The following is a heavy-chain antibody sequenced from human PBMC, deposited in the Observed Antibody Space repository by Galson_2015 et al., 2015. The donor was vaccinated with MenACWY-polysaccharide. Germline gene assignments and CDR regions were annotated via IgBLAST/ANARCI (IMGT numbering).Heavy chain of an antibody. CDR3: ARELGRMMVTPYFYS. CDR2: IYSGGDT. V-gene: IGHV3-66*01. CDR1: GFTVSSNF. D-gene: IGHD2-21*02. Sequence: SLRLSCAASGFTVSSNFMSWVRQAPGKGLEWVSVIYSGGDTYYADSVKGRFTISRDNSKNTLYLQMNSLRAEDTAVYYCARELGRMMVTPYFYSWGQGTLGTVSS. J-gene: IGHJ4*02.